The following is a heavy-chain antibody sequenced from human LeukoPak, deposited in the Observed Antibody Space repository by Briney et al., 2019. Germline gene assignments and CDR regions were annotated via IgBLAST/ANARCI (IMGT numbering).Heavy chain of an antibody. V-gene: IGHV1-24*01. CDR2: FDPEDGET. CDR3: ATVGLLVGATYFDY. CDR1: GYTLTELS. Sequence: ASVKVSCKVSGYTLTELSMHWVRQAPGKGLEWMGGFDPEDGETIYAQKFQGRVTMTEDTPTDTAYMELSSLRSEDTAVYYCATVGLLVGATYFDYWGQGTLVTVSS. D-gene: IGHD1-26*01. J-gene: IGHJ4*02.